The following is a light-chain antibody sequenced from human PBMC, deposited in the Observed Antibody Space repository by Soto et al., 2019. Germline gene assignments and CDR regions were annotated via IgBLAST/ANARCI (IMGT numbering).Light chain of an antibody. CDR2: GAS. CDR3: QHYKNRPLT. V-gene: IGKV3-15*01. CDR1: QSVSSD. J-gene: IGKJ4*01. Sequence: EEVMTQSPATLSVSPGETATLSCRASQSVSSDLAWYQHKPGQAPRLLIYGASSRATGIPVRFSGSGSGTEFTLTISSLQSDDVAVYYCQHYKNRPLTFGGGTKVDIK.